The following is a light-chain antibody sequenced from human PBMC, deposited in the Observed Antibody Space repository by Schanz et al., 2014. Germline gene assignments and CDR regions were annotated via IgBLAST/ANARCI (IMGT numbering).Light chain of an antibody. V-gene: IGLV2-8*01. CDR3: SSYAGNNKLL. J-gene: IGLJ2*01. Sequence: QSALTQPASVSGSPGQSITISCTGTSSDVGAYNFVSWYQQHPGKAPKLMIYDVSKRPSGVPDRFSGSKSGNTASLTISGLQAEDEADYYCSSYAGNNKLLFGGGTKLTVL. CDR2: DVS. CDR1: SSDVGAYNF.